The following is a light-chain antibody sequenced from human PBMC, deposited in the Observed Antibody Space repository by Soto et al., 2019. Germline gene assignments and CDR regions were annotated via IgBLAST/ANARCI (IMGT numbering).Light chain of an antibody. J-gene: IGKJ1*01. CDR3: QQYNNWPPWT. CDR1: QSISSY. Sequence: EVVLTQSPDTLSLPPGERATLSCRASQSISSYLAWYQQKPGQAPRLLIYGASTRATGTPARFSGSGSGTEFTLTISSLQSEDFAVYYCQQYNNWPPWTFGQGTKVDIK. V-gene: IGKV3-15*01. CDR2: GAS.